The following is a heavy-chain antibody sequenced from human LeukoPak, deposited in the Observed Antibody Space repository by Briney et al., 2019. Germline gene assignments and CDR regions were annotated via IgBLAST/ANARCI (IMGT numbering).Heavy chain of an antibody. D-gene: IGHD3-3*01. CDR3: TRAYWIGFHFDS. CDR2: IYYSGTT. J-gene: IGHJ4*02. V-gene: IGHV4-30-4*01. CDR1: GGSISSGDYF. Sequence: SETLSLTCSVSGGSISSGDYFWTWIRQPPGKGLEYIGYIYYSGTTYYNPSLKSRITMSVDMSANQFSLRLTSVFAADTAVYYCTRAYWIGFHFDSWGQGILVSVSS.